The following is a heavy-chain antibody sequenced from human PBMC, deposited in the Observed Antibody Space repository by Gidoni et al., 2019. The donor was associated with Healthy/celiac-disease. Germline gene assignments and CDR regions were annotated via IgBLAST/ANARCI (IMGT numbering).Heavy chain of an antibody. V-gene: IGHV4-59*01. D-gene: IGHD6-13*01. Sequence: RQPPGKGLEWIGYSYYSGSTNYNPSLKSRVTISVDTSKNQFSLKLSSVPAADTAVYYCAREGQQLARYWYFDLWGRGTLVTVSS. J-gene: IGHJ2*01. CDR3: AREGQQLARYWYFDL. CDR2: SYYSGST.